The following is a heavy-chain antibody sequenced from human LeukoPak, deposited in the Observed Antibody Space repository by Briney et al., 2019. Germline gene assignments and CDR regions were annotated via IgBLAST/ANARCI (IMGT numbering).Heavy chain of an antibody. V-gene: IGHV1-18*04. J-gene: IGHJ4*02. CDR2: ISAYNGNT. Sequence: GASVKVSCKASGYTFTSYGISWVRQAPGQGLEWMGWISAYNGNTNYAQKFQGRVTMTRDTSTSTVYMELSSLRSEDTAVYYCARGLGYCSSTSCSPYDYWGQGTLVTVSS. CDR3: ARGLGYCSSTSCSPYDY. CDR1: GYTFTSYG. D-gene: IGHD2-2*01.